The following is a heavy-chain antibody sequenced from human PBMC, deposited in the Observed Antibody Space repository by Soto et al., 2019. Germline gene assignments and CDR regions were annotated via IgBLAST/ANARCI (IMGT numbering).Heavy chain of an antibody. V-gene: IGHV3-11*01. J-gene: IGHJ3*02. Sequence: LSLTCAVSGYSIGSAYHWGWIRQPPGKGLEWVSYISSSGSTIYYADSVKGRFTISRDNAKNSLYLQMNSLRAEDTAVYYCAQYDDAFDIWGQGTMVTVSS. CDR1: GYSIGSAYH. CDR3: AQYDDAFDI. D-gene: IGHD3-16*01. CDR2: ISSSGSTI.